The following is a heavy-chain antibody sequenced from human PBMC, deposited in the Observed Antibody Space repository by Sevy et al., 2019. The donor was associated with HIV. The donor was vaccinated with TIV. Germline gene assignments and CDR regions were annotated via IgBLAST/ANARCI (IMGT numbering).Heavy chain of an antibody. J-gene: IGHJ4*02. CDR1: GGSFSSSSYY. D-gene: IGHD2-15*01. CDR2: IYNSGST. V-gene: IGHV4-39*02. CDR3: ARRDGRFCSGGSCYGPGAFDY. Sequence: SETLSLTCTVSGGSFSSSSYYWGWIRQSPGKGREWIGSIYNSGSTYYNPSLKSRVTISVDTSKNHFSLKLSSVTAADTAVYYCARRDGRFCSGGSCYGPGAFDYWGQGTLVTVSS.